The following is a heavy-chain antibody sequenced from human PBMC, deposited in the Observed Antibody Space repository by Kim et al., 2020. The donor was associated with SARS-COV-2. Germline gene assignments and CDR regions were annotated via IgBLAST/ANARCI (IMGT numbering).Heavy chain of an antibody. CDR2: VSNDQITK. J-gene: IGHJ3*02. V-gene: IGHV3-30*18. CDR3: VKAGRWSGGWFENAFDI. Sequence: GGSLRLSCAASGFTLGHYGMHWVRQAPGKGLEWVALVSNDQITKHYADSVKGRFTISRDNPKNTLYLHMDSLRAEDTAVYYCVKAGRWSGGWFENAFDIWGPGTMVPVSS. D-gene: IGHD3-3*01. CDR1: GFTLGHYG.